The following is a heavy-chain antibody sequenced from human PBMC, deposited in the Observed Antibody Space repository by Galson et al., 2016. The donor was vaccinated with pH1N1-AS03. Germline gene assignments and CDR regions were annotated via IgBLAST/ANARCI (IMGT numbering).Heavy chain of an antibody. CDR2: FIPVFNTV. J-gene: IGHJ4*02. V-gene: IGHV1-69*05. CDR1: GGTFSNYA. CDR3: AGRQNGRHYEFWSGARGFDS. Sequence: SVKVSCKASGGTFSNYAISWVRQAPGQGLEWLGGFIPVFNTVKYEQKFQGRVTITTDESTSTAYMEVRSLRSEDTAVYYCAGRQNGRHYEFWSGARGFDSWGQGTLVTVSS. D-gene: IGHD3-3*01.